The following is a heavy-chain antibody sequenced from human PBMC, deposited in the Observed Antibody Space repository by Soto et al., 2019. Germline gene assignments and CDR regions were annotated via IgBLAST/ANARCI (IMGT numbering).Heavy chain of an antibody. CDR1: GGSISSSSYY. Sequence: SETLSLTCTVSGGSISSSSYYWGWIRQPPGKGLEWIGSIYYSGSTYYNPSLKSRVTISVDTSKNQFSLKLSSVTAADTAVYYCARHGYETGYHAFLYWGQGTLVTVSS. J-gene: IGHJ4*02. CDR2: IYYSGST. CDR3: ARHGYETGYHAFLY. V-gene: IGHV4-39*01. D-gene: IGHD3-9*01.